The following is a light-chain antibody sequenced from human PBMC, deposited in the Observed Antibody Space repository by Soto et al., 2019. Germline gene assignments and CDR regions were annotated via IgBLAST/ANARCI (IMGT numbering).Light chain of an antibody. V-gene: IGKV1-39*01. J-gene: IGKJ2*01. CDR1: QSIGNF. CDR2: GAS. CDR3: QQRYSTPLYT. Sequence: IQMTPAPSSLSASVGDRVTMTCRASQSIGNFVNWYQQKPGKAPKVLIYGASTLLSGVPTRFSGSGSGTEFTLTISSLQPEDFATYYCQQRYSTPLYTFGQGTTLEI.